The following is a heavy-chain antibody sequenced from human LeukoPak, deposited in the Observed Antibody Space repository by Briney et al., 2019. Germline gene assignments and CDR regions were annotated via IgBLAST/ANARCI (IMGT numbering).Heavy chain of an antibody. CDR1: GFTFSSHR. V-gene: IGHV3-7*01. CDR2: INQDGSEK. D-gene: IGHD3-10*01. Sequence: GGSLRLSCAASGFTFSSHRMTWVRQAPGKGLEWVANINQDGSEKYYVDSVKGRFTISRDNAKNSLYLQMNSLRAEDTAVFYCARAGSLWFGESKLDYWGQGTLVTVSS. CDR3: ARAGSLWFGESKLDY. J-gene: IGHJ4*02.